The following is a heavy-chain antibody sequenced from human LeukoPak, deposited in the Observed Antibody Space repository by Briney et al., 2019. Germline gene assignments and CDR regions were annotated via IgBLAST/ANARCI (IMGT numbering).Heavy chain of an antibody. D-gene: IGHD2/OR15-2a*01. CDR1: GGSFSGYY. V-gene: IGHV4-34*01. CDR3: ARVTYTFLFDY. CDR2: INHSGST. J-gene: IGHJ4*02. Sequence: SETLSLTCAVYGGSFSGYYWSWIRQPPGKGLEWIGEINHSGSTNYNPSLKSRVTISVDTSKNQFSLKLSSVTAADTAVYYCARVTYTFLFDYWGQGALVTVSS.